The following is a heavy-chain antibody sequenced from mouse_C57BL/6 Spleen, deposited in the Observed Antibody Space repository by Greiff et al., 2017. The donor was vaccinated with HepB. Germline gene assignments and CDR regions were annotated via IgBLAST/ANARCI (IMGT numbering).Heavy chain of an antibody. CDR3: ARHRYYGSSDWYFDV. J-gene: IGHJ1*03. D-gene: IGHD1-1*01. CDR1: GFTFSDYY. Sequence: EVKLVESGGGLVQPGGSLKLSCAASGFTFSDYYMYWVRQTPEKRLEWVAYISNGGGSTYYPDTVKGRFTISRDNAKNTLYLQMSRLKSEDTAMYYCARHRYYGSSDWYFDVWGTGTTVTVSS. V-gene: IGHV5-12*01. CDR2: ISNGGGST.